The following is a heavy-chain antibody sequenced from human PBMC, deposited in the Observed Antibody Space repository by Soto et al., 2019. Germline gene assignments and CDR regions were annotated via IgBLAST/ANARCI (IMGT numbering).Heavy chain of an antibody. CDR1: GLTFSTDE. Sequence: EVQLVASGGGLVPPGGSLRLSCAVSGLTFSTDEMNWVRQAPGKGLEWLAYISYTCTNIKYADSVKGRFAISRDNAKKSLSLQMNNLRVDDTAGYYCVREGGSVAFGSWGQGTLVTVSS. J-gene: IGHJ4*02. CDR3: VREGGSVAFGS. V-gene: IGHV3-48*03. D-gene: IGHD1-1*01. CDR2: ISYTCTNI.